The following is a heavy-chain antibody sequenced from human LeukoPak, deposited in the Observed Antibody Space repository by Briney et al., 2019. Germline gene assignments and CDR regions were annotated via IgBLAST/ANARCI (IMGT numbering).Heavy chain of an antibody. CDR1: GFTFGSYG. CDR3: ARDRIAATNWFDP. D-gene: IGHD6-13*01. Sequence: GGSLRLSCAASGFTFGSYGMHWVRQAPGKGLEWVAVIWYDGSNKYYADSVKGRFTISRDNSKNTLYLQMNSLRAEDTAVYYCARDRIAATNWFDPWGQGTLVTVSS. V-gene: IGHV3-33*01. J-gene: IGHJ5*02. CDR2: IWYDGSNK.